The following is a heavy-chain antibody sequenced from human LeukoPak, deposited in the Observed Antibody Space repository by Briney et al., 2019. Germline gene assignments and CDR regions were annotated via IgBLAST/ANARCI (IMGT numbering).Heavy chain of an antibody. CDR2: IYYSGST. CDR1: GGSISSSNYY. J-gene: IGHJ4*02. D-gene: IGHD3-22*01. CDR3: ARVYYYDSSGPLDY. V-gene: IGHV4-39*07. Sequence: SETLSLTCTVSGGSISSSNYYWAWIRQPPGKGLEWIGSIYYSGSTYYNPSVKSRVTISVDTSKNQFSLRLTSVTAADTADYFCARVYYYDSSGPLDYWGQGTLVTVSS.